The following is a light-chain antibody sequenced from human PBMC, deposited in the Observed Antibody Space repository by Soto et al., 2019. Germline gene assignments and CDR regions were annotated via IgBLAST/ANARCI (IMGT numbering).Light chain of an antibody. Sequence: QSALTQPPSASGSPGQSVTISCTGTSSDVGGYNYVSWFQHHPGKAPKLIISGVSKRPSGVPDRFSGSKSGNTASLTVSGLQAEDEADYYCSSYAGSNHYVFGTGTKVTVL. J-gene: IGLJ1*01. CDR3: SSYAGSNHYV. CDR1: SSDVGGYNY. CDR2: GVS. V-gene: IGLV2-8*01.